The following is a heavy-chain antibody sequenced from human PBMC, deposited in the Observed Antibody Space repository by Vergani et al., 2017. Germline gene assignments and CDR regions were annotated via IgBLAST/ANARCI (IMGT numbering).Heavy chain of an antibody. CDR1: GFTFSSYW. CDR3: AREGVATWDAFDI. D-gene: IGHD5-12*01. CDR2: INSDGSRT. J-gene: IGHJ3*02. V-gene: IGHV3-74*01. Sequence: EVQLVESGGGLVQPGGSLRLSCAASGFTFSSYWMHWVRQAPGKGLVWVSRINSDGSRTSYADSVKGRFTISRDNAKNTLYLQMNSLRAEDTAVYYCAREGVATWDAFDIWGQGTMVTVSS.